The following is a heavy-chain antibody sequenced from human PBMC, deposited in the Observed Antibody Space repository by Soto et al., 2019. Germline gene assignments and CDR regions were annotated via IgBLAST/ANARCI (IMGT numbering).Heavy chain of an antibody. CDR2: ISWNSGSI. CDR1: GFTFDDYA. CDR3: AKAQLRFLEWLYLDYFDY. J-gene: IGHJ4*02. D-gene: IGHD3-3*01. Sequence: EVQLVESGGGLVQPGRSLRLSCAASGFTFDDYAMHWVRQAPGKGLEWVSGISWNSGSIGYADSVKGRFTISRDNAKNSLYLQMNSLGAEDTALYYCAKAQLRFLEWLYLDYFDYWGQGTLVTVSS. V-gene: IGHV3-9*01.